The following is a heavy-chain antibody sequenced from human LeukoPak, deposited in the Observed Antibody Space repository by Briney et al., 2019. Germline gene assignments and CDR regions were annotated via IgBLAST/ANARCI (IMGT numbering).Heavy chain of an antibody. D-gene: IGHD3-9*01. Sequence: SETLSLTCNVSDDSITSPNYFWSWVRQPAGRGLEWIGHIYTTGDTNYNPSFKSRVSMSIDTSKKYFSLKVTSVTAADTAMYYCARGVFDWLLSSYWYFDIWGRGTLVAVSS. J-gene: IGHJ2*01. V-gene: IGHV4-61*09. CDR2: IYTTGDT. CDR3: ARGVFDWLLSSYWYFDI. CDR1: DDSITSPNYF.